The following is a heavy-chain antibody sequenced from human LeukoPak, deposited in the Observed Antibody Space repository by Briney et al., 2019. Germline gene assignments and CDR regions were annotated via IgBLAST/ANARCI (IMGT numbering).Heavy chain of an antibody. Sequence: GGSLRLSCAASGFTFSSYGMHWVRQAPGKGLEWVAFIRYDGSNKYYADSVKGRFTISRDNSKNTLYLQMNSLRAEDTAVYYCARRWSFDYWGQGTLLTVSS. CDR3: ARRWSFDY. J-gene: IGHJ4*02. D-gene: IGHD4-23*01. V-gene: IGHV3-30*02. CDR1: GFTFSSYG. CDR2: IRYDGSNK.